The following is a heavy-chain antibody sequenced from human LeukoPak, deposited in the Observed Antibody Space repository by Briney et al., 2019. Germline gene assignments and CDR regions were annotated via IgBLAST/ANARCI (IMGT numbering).Heavy chain of an antibody. Sequence: GGSLRLSCAASGFTFSSYSMNWVRQAPGKGLEWVSSISSSSSYIYYADSVKGRFTISRDNAKNSLYLQMNSLRAEDTAVYYCARDRQYCSSTSCSLDAFDIWGQGTMATVSS. CDR1: GFTFSSYS. D-gene: IGHD2-2*01. CDR3: ARDRQYCSSTSCSLDAFDI. V-gene: IGHV3-21*01. CDR2: ISSSSSYI. J-gene: IGHJ3*02.